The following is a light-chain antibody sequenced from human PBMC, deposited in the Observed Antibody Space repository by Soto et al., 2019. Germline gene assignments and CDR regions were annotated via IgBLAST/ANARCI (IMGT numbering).Light chain of an antibody. Sequence: EIVLTQSPGTLSLSRGDRATLSCRASQSLIRSSLAWYQQKPGRAPRLLIYGASSRATGIPDRFSGSGSGTDFTLTISRLDPEDFAVYYCQQYKMCLRTLGQGLKV. V-gene: IGKV3-20*01. CDR1: QSLIRSS. CDR2: GAS. J-gene: IGKJ1*01. CDR3: QQYKMCLRT.